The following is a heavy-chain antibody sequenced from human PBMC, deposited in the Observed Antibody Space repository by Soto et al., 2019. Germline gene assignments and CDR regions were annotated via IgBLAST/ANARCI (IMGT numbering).Heavy chain of an antibody. J-gene: IGHJ4*02. CDR3: VRVRYYAFWSGYYPTNSFDY. D-gene: IGHD3-3*01. CDR1: GFTFSSYA. Sequence: QVQLVESGGGVVQPGRSLRLSCAASGFTFSSYAMHWVRQAPGKGLEWVAVISYDGSNKYYADSVKGRFTISRDNSKNTLYLQMNSLRAEDSAVYYCVRVRYYAFWSGYYPTNSFDYWGQGTLVTVSS. V-gene: IGHV3-30-3*01. CDR2: ISYDGSNK.